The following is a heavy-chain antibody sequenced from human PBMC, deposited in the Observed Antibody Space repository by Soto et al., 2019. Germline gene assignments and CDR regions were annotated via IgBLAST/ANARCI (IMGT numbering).Heavy chain of an antibody. V-gene: IGHV4-31*03. CDR1: GGSISSGGHY. D-gene: IGHD2-15*01. J-gene: IGHJ5*02. CDR2: IYYSGST. Sequence: SETLSLTCTVSGGSISSGGHYWSWIRQHPGKGLEWIGYIYYSGSTYYNPSLKSRVTISVDTSKNQFSLKLSSVTAADTAVYYCARVLYCSGGSCKIIYWFDPWGQGTLVTVSS. CDR3: ARVLYCSGGSCKIIYWFDP.